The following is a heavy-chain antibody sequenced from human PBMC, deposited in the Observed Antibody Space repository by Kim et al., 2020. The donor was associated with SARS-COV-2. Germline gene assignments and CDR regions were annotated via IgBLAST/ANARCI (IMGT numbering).Heavy chain of an antibody. D-gene: IGHD1-1*01. CDR3: ARGRRVGSFDY. CDR2: T. J-gene: IGHJ4*02. V-gene: IGHV1-46*01. Sequence: TTDAQKCQGRVAMTRDTSTSTVYMELSSLRSEDTAVYYCARGRRVGSFDYWGQGTLVTGSS.